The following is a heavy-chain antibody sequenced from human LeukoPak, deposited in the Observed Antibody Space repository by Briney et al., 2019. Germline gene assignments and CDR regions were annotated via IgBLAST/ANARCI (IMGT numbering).Heavy chain of an antibody. CDR1: GGSISSGSYY. CDR2: IYYSGST. CDR3: ARLHPYYDFWSGSYMDV. D-gene: IGHD3-3*01. V-gene: IGHV4-61*10. J-gene: IGHJ6*03. Sequence: SETLSLTCTVSGGSISSGSYYWSWIRQPAGKGLEWIGYIYYSGSTNYNPSLKSRVTISVDTSKNQFSLKLSSVTAADTAVYYCARLHPYYDFWSGSYMDVWGKGTTVTVSS.